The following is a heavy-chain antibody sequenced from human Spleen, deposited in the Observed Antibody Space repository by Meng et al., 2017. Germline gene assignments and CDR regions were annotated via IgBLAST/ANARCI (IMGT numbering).Heavy chain of an antibody. J-gene: IGHJ3*02. CDR1: GYTFTDYY. Sequence: ASVKVSCKASGYTFTDYYMHWVRQAPGQGLEWMGWINPNSGGTNYAQKFQGRITMTRDTSISTAYMELSSLTSDDTAVYYCTRGRGITVAGALGNIWGQGTMVTVSS. CDR2: INPNSGGT. V-gene: IGHV1-2*02. D-gene: IGHD6-19*01. CDR3: TRGRGITVAGALGNI.